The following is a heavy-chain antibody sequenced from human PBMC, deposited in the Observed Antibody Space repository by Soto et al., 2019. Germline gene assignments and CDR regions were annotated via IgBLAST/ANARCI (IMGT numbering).Heavy chain of an antibody. D-gene: IGHD4-17*01. J-gene: IGHJ5*02. Sequence: GGSLRLSCAASGFTFSSYSMNWVRQAPGKGLEWVSYISSSSSTIYYADSVKGRFTISRDNAKNSLYLQMNSLRDEDTAVYYCARDPGHDYGDPYNWFDPWGQGTLVTVSS. CDR1: GFTFSSYS. V-gene: IGHV3-48*02. CDR2: ISSSSSTI. CDR3: ARDPGHDYGDPYNWFDP.